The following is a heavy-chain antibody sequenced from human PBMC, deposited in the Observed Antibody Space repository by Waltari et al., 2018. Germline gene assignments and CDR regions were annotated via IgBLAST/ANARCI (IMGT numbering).Heavy chain of an antibody. V-gene: IGHV4-61*08. CDR3: ARGGQVYYGDLQLNDY. CDR2: IYYSGST. D-gene: IGHD4-17*01. Sequence: QVQLQESGPGLVKPSQTLSLTCTVSGGSISSGGYYWSWIRQHPGEGLGWIGYIYYSGSTNYNPSLKSRVTISVDTSKNQFSLKLSSVTAADTAVYYCARGGQVYYGDLQLNDYWGQGTLVTVSS. J-gene: IGHJ4*02. CDR1: GGSISSGGYY.